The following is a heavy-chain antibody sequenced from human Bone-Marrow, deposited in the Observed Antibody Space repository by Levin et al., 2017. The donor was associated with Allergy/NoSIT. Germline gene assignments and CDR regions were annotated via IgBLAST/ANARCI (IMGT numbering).Heavy chain of an antibody. Sequence: GGSLRLSCVASGLTRLYWMHWVRQTPGKGLEWVSWIDNDGTTTSYADSVKGRFTASRDNAKDTVYLQMNSLRAEDTAVYYCARDWNFGLDVWGQGTTVTVSS. J-gene: IGHJ6*02. CDR2: IDNDGTTT. CDR3: ARDWNFGLDV. CDR1: GLTRLYW. D-gene: IGHD1-1*01. V-gene: IGHV3-74*01.